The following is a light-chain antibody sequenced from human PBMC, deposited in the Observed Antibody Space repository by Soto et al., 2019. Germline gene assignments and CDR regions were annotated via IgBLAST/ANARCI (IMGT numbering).Light chain of an antibody. Sequence: EIVLTQSPATLSLSPGERATLSCRASQSISSYLAWYQQKPGQAPGLLIYDASNRATGIPARFSGSGSGTDFTLTISSLEPEDFGVYYCQQRSNWPPITFGQGTRLEIK. CDR2: DAS. CDR3: QQRSNWPPIT. V-gene: IGKV3-11*01. J-gene: IGKJ5*01. CDR1: QSISSY.